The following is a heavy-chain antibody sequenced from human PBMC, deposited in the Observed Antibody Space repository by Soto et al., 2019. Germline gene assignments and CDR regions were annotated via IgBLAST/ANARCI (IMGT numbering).Heavy chain of an antibody. CDR3: ARSLYYYDSSGYRLRAYGMDV. CDR2: INPNSGGT. CDR1: GYTFTGYY. V-gene: IGHV1-2*02. J-gene: IGHJ6*02. Sequence: GASVKVSCKASGYTFTGYYMHWVRQAPGQGLEWMGWINPNSGGTNYAQKFQGRVTMTRDTSISTAYMELSRLRSDDTAVYYCARSLYYYDSSGYRLRAYGMDVWGQGTTVTVSS. D-gene: IGHD3-22*01.